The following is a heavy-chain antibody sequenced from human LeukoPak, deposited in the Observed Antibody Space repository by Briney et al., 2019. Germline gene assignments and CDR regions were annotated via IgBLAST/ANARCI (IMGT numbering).Heavy chain of an antibody. CDR3: AREAGTTTGFDY. CDR2: INPSSGGT. CDR1: GYTFTGYY. D-gene: IGHD1/OR15-1a*01. J-gene: IGHJ4*02. Sequence: ASVKVSCKASGYTFTGYYMHWVRQAPGQGLEWMGWINPSSGGTNYAQKFQGRVTMTRDTSISTAYMELSRLRSDDTAVYYCAREAGTTTGFDYWGQGTLVTVSS. V-gene: IGHV1-2*02.